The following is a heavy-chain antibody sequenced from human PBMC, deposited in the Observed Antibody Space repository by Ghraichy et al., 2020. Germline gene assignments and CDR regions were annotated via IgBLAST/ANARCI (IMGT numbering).Heavy chain of an antibody. CDR2: IRYDGSLK. CDR3: AKDTSWMSY. J-gene: IGHJ4*02. Sequence: GSLRLSCAASGFTFSTYGMHWVRQAPGKGLKWVAFIRYDGSLKFYADSVRGRFTISRDNSKNTLYLQMNSLITEDSALYYCAKDTSWMSYWGQGTLVTVSS. D-gene: IGHD5-12*01. CDR1: GFTFSTYG. V-gene: IGHV3-30*02.